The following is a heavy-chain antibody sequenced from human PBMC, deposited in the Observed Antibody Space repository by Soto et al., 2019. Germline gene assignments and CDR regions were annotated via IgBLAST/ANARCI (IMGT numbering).Heavy chain of an antibody. CDR3: AHRVLRTVFGLVTSTAIYFDF. CDR2: IYWDEDQ. J-gene: IGHJ4*02. D-gene: IGHD3-3*01. Sequence: QITLNESGPTVVRPTETLTLTCRFSGFSLTTSGVGVGWIRQSPGKAPEWLALIYWDEDQRYSASPKSRLTITKDPSKNPVVLTVSDLDPTDTATYYCAHRVLRTVFGLVTSTAIYFDFWGQGTPVAVSS. CDR1: GFSLTTSGVG. V-gene: IGHV2-5*02.